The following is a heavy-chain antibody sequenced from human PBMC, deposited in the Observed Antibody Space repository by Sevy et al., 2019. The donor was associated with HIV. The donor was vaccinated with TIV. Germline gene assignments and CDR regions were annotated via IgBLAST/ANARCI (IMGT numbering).Heavy chain of an antibody. Sequence: GGSLRLSCAASGFTFSSFGMHWVRQAPGKGLEWVAIISHAGSNKIYADSVKGRFTISRDNSKNTLYLQMDSLRADDTAVYYCAKQGGYCSNGVCSRAFDHWGQGTLVTVSS. CDR1: GFTFSSFG. D-gene: IGHD2-8*01. CDR3: AKQGGYCSNGVCSRAFDH. CDR2: ISHAGSNK. J-gene: IGHJ4*02. V-gene: IGHV3-30*18.